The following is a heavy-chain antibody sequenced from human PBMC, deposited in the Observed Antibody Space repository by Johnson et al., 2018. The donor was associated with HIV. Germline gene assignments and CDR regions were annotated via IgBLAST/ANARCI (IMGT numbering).Heavy chain of an antibody. V-gene: IGHV3-66*02. D-gene: IGHD3-16*01. CDR2: ISSGGTT. Sequence: VQLVESGGGLVPPGGSLRLSCTASEFTISGYYMSWVRQAPGKGLEWVSVISSGGTTYYADSVKGRFTVSRDNSGNTLYLQINSLRTDDTALYYCARDDRPDGFDIWGQGTMVTVSS. CDR1: EFTISGYY. J-gene: IGHJ3*02. CDR3: ARDDRPDGFDI.